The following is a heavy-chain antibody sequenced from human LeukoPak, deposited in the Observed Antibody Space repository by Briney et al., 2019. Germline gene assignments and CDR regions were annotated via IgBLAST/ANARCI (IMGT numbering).Heavy chain of an antibody. CDR1: GFTFSSYS. J-gene: IGHJ4*02. CDR2: ISSSSSYI. Sequence: GGSLRLSCAASGFTFSSYSMNRVRQAPGKGLEWVSSISSSSSYIYYADSVKGRFTISRDNAKNSLYLQMNSLRAEDTAVYYCARGIAAAGPFDYWGQETLVAVSS. CDR3: ARGIAAAGPFDY. V-gene: IGHV3-21*01. D-gene: IGHD6-13*01.